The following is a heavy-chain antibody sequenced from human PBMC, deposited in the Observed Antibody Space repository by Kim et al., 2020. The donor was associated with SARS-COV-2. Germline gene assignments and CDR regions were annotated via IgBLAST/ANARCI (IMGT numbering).Heavy chain of an antibody. J-gene: IGHJ4*02. CDR2: T. CDR3: ASGNIQDPADY. Sequence: TNYNPSLKSRVTISVDASKNQFSLKLSSVTAADTAVYYCASGNIQDPADYWGQGTLVTVSS. V-gene: IGHV4-59*09.